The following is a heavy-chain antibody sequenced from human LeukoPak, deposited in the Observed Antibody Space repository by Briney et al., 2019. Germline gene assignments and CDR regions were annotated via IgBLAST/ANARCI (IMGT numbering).Heavy chain of an antibody. D-gene: IGHD3-16*01. Sequence: GGSLRLPCAASGLTFSNYWMDWVRQAPGKGLEWVANIKQDGSEKNYVDSVKGRFIISRDNAKNSLYLQMNTLRADDTAVYYCARDGFGTGSNWGQGTLVTVSS. J-gene: IGHJ4*02. CDR2: IKQDGSEK. CDR3: ARDGFGTGSN. V-gene: IGHV3-7*03. CDR1: GLTFSNYW.